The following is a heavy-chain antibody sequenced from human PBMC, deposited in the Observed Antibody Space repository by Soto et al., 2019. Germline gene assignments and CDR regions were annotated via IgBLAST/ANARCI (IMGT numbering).Heavy chain of an antibody. Sequence: ASVKVSCKASGYTFTGYYMHWVRQAPGQGLEWMGWINPNSGGTNYAQKFQGRVTMTRDTSISTAYMELSRLRSNDTAVYYCARDLADYYDSSGYFIDYWGQGTLVTVSS. CDR1: GYTFTGYY. J-gene: IGHJ4*02. V-gene: IGHV1-2*02. CDR3: ARDLADYYDSSGYFIDY. CDR2: INPNSGGT. D-gene: IGHD3-22*01.